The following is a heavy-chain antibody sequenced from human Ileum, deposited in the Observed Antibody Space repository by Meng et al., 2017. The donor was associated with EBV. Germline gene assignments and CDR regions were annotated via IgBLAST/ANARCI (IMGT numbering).Heavy chain of an antibody. CDR2: ISWDGGST. CDR1: GFTFDDYT. D-gene: IGHD2-15*01. Sequence: EGQLVESGGVWVQPGVSLRLSCAASGFTFDDYTMHWVRQAPGKGLEWVSLISWDGGSTYYADSVKGRFTISRDNSKNSLYLQMNSLRTEDTALYYCARGWQPSYYFDYWGQGTLVTVSS. V-gene: IGHV3-43*01. J-gene: IGHJ4*02. CDR3: ARGWQPSYYFDY.